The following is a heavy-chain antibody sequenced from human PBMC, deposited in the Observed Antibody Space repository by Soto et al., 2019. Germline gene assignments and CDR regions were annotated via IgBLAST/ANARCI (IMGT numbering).Heavy chain of an antibody. CDR2: MNPKSGNT. CDR3: ARPVTTKPFDYFYGMDV. Sequence: ASVRVSCKASGYTFTSYDINWVRQATVQGLEWMGWMNPKSGNTGYAQKFQGRVTMTRNTSISTAYMELSSLRSEDTAVYYCARPVTTKPFDYFYGMDVWGQ. CDR1: GYTFTSYD. D-gene: IGHD4-17*01. J-gene: IGHJ6*02. V-gene: IGHV1-8*01.